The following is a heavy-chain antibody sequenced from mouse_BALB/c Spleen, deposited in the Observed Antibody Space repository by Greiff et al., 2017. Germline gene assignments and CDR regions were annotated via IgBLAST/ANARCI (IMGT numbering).Heavy chain of an antibody. D-gene: IGHD2-1*01. CDR3: AGAYGNWAWFAY. Sequence: EVKVVESGPGLVKPSQSLSLTCTVTGYSITSDYAWNWIRQFPGNKLEWMGYISYSGSTSYNPSLKSRSSITRDASKNQLFLQLNSVATEDAAAYYCAGAYGNWAWFAYWGQGTLVTVSA. CDR2: ISYSGST. J-gene: IGHJ3*01. V-gene: IGHV3-2*02. CDR1: GYSITSDYA.